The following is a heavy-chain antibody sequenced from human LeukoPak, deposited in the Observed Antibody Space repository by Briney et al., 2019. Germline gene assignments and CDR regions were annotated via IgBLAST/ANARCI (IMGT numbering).Heavy chain of an antibody. CDR2: IYYSGST. CDR1: GGSFSGYY. D-gene: IGHD2-15*01. Sequence: SETLSLTCAVYGGSFSGYYWSWIRQPPGKGLEWIGYIYYSGSTYYNPSLKSRVTISVDTSKNQFSLKLSSVTAADTAVYYCARPYCSGGSCYISPWGQGTLVTVSS. V-gene: IGHV4-30-4*08. J-gene: IGHJ5*02. CDR3: ARPYCSGGSCYISP.